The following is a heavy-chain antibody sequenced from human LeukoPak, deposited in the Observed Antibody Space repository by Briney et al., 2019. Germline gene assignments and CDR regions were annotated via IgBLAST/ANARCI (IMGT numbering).Heavy chain of an antibody. CDR1: GFTFSSYS. J-gene: IGHJ5*02. V-gene: IGHV3-21*01. CDR3: ARDLSRWSGGSCSSNWFDP. Sequence: GGSLRLSCAASGFTFSSYSTNWVRQAPGKGLEWVSPISSSSSYIYSAYSVKGRFTISIANAKTSMYLQMKGMRPETTAGYNFARDLSRWSGGSCSSNWFDPWAREPWSPSPQ. D-gene: IGHD2-15*01. CDR2: ISSSSSYI.